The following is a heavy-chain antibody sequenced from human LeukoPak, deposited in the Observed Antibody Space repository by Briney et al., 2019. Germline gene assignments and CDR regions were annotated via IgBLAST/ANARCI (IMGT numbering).Heavy chain of an antibody. CDR1: GGSISSYY. CDR2: IYYSGST. CDR3: ARQATADYYYYMDV. D-gene: IGHD5-24*01. J-gene: IGHJ6*03. Sequence: SETLSLTCTVSGGSISSYYWSWIRQPPGKGLEWIGYIYYSGSTYYNPSLKSRVTISVDTSKNQFSLKLSSVTAADTAVYYCARQATADYYYYMDVWGKGTTVTVSS. V-gene: IGHV4-59*01.